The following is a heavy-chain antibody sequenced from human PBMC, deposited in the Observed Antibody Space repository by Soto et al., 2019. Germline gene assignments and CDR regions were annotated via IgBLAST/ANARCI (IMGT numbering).Heavy chain of an antibody. V-gene: IGHV4-59*01. D-gene: IGHD3-3*01. CDR2: IYYSGST. Sequence: SETLSLTCTVSGGSISSYYWSWIRQHTGKGLEWIGYIYYSGSTNYNPSLKSRVTISVDTSKNQFSLKLSSVTAADTAVYYCARDQYYDFWSGYYYRVGGMDVWGQGTTVTVSS. CDR3: ARDQYYDFWSGYYYRVGGMDV. CDR1: GGSISSYY. J-gene: IGHJ6*02.